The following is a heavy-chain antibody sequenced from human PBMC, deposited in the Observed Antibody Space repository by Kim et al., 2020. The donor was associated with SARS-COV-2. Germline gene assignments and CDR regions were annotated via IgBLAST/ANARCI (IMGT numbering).Heavy chain of an antibody. Sequence: SETLSLTCTVSGASISGTTYYWSWIRQHPGKGLEWIGSIHHSGSAYYNPSLESRLTISVDTSETHFSLNLASMTAADTAVYYCARGGRYNSFDPWGQGIL. V-gene: IGHV4-31*03. CDR1: GASISGTTYY. CDR3: ARGGRYNSFDP. J-gene: IGHJ5*02. CDR2: IHHSGSA.